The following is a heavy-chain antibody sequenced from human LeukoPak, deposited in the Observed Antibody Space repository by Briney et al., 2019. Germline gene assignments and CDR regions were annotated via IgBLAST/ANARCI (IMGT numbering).Heavy chain of an antibody. J-gene: IGHJ4*02. CDR2: ISPYNDYT. V-gene: IGHV1-18*01. CDR3: ATVYKVWNWDATFDY. Sequence: ASVKVSCKASGYSFTSHGISWVRQAPGQGLEWMGWISPYNDYTNYAQNVQGRVTMTTERSTSTAYMELRSLRSDDTAGYYCATVYKVWNWDATFDYWGQGTLVTVSS. CDR1: GYSFTSHG. D-gene: IGHD1-7*01.